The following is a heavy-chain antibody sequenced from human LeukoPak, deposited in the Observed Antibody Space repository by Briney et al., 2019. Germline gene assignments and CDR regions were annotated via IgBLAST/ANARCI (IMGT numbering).Heavy chain of an antibody. V-gene: IGHV3-66*01. CDR3: ARGKWAPPHYYYGMDV. J-gene: IGHJ6*02. CDR2: IYSGGST. CDR1: GLTVSSTY. D-gene: IGHD1-26*01. Sequence: GGSLRLSCAASGLTVSSTYMSWVRQTPGKGLEWVSVIYSGGSTYYADSVKGRFTISRDNSKNTLYLQMNSLRAEDTAVYYCARGKWAPPHYYYGMDVWGQGTTVTVSS.